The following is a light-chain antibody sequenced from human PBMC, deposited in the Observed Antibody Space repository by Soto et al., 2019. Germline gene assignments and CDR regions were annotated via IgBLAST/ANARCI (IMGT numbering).Light chain of an antibody. CDR2: DAS. CDR3: QQYFSAPLT. V-gene: IGKV3-11*01. J-gene: IGKJ4*01. Sequence: EIVLTQSPGTLSLSPGERATLSCRASQSVSSYLAWYQQKPGQPPRLLIYDASNRATAIPARFSGSGSGTDFTLTISSLQAEDVAVYYCQQYFSAPLTFGGGTKVDIK. CDR1: QSVSSY.